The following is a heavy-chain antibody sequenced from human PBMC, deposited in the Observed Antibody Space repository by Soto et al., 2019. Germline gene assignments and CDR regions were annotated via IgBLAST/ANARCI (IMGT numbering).Heavy chain of an antibody. CDR2: VSTNGRST. CDR1: GLAFGNYA. CDR3: AKDRAFNYFYGMDV. D-gene: IGHD3-10*01. Sequence: PGGSLRLSCRASGLAFGNYAMNCVRQVPGRGLGWVAGVSTNGRSTYYADSVRGRFTISRDNSTITVYLQMNSLRAEDTAVYYCAKDRAFNYFYGMDVWGQGTTVTSP. V-gene: IGHV3-23*01. J-gene: IGHJ6*02.